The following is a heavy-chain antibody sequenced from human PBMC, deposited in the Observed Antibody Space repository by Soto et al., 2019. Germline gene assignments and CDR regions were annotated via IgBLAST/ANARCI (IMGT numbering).Heavy chain of an antibody. CDR1: GFTFSSFW. CDR2: IKQDGTEK. D-gene: IGHD3-10*01. Sequence: PGGSLRLSCEVSGFTFSSFWMSWVRHAPRRGLEWVANIKQDGTEKNYVDSVKGRFTISRDNARNSLYLQMDSLRAEDTAPYFCVRDRRYGSGTLSKYYGMDVWGQGTTVTVSS. CDR3: VRDRRYGSGTLSKYYGMDV. V-gene: IGHV3-7*03. J-gene: IGHJ6*02.